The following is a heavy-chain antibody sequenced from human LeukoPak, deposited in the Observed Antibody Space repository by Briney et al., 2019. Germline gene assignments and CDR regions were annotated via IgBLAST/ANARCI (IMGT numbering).Heavy chain of an antibody. CDR1: GYTFTRYS. J-gene: IGHJ4*02. Sequence: ASVKVSCKASGYTFTRYSISWVRQAPGQGLEWMGWISGYNGDTNYAQKLQGRITLTTDTSTSTAYMELRSLRSDDTAVYYCARVGIAAAGLDYWGQGTLVTVSS. CDR3: ARVGIAAAGLDY. CDR2: ISGYNGDT. D-gene: IGHD6-13*01. V-gene: IGHV1-18*01.